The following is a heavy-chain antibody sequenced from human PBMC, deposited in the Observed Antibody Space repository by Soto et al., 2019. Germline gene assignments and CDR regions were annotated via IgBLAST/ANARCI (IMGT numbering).Heavy chain of an antibody. J-gene: IGHJ4*02. CDR2: IWYDGSNK. CDR3: AREMATIWSPFDY. Sequence: GGSLRLSCAASGFTFSSYGMHWVRQAPGKGLEWVAVIWYDGSNKYYADSVKGRFTTSRDNSKNTLYLQMNSLRAEDTAVYYCAREMATIWSPFDYWGQGTLVTVSS. CDR1: GFTFSSYG. V-gene: IGHV3-33*01. D-gene: IGHD5-12*01.